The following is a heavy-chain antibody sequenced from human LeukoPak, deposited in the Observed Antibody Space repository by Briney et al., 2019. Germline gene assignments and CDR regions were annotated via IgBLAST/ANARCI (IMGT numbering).Heavy chain of an antibody. D-gene: IGHD3-22*01. V-gene: IGHV3-73*01. CDR2: VQTKANSYAT. CDR1: GFTFSASD. Sequence: PGGSLRLSCAASGFTFSASDVHWVRQASGKGLEWVGRVQTKANSYATAYAASLKGRFTISRDDSANTAYLQMNSLRTEDTALYYCTTYSSGHYWGQGTLVTVSS. J-gene: IGHJ4*02. CDR3: TTYSSGHY.